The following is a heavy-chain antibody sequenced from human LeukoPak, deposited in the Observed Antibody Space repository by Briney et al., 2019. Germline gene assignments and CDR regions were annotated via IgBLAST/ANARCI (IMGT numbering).Heavy chain of an antibody. CDR1: GGSFSGYY. Sequence: PSETLSLTCAVYGGSFSGYYWSWIRQPPGKGLEWIGEINHSGSTNYNPSLKSRVTISVDTSKNQFSPKLSSVTAADTAVYYCARVRSGAWGWFDPWGQGTLVTVSS. V-gene: IGHV4-34*01. CDR3: ARVRSGAWGWFDP. D-gene: IGHD5-12*01. J-gene: IGHJ5*02. CDR2: INHSGST.